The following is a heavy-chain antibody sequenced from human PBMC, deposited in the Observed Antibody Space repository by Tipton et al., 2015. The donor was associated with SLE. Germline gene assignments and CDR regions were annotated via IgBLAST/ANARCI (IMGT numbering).Heavy chain of an antibody. J-gene: IGHJ4*02. CDR2: IGAYNGNT. CDR3: ARDLVVVVAARFVY. CDR1: GYTFTSYG. D-gene: IGHD2-15*01. V-gene: IGHV1-18*01. Sequence: QSGAEVKKPGASVKVSCKASGYTFTSYGISWVRQAPGQGLEWMGWIGAYNGNTNYAQKLQGRVTMTTDTSTSTAYMELRSLRSDDPAGYYCARDLVVVVAARFVYWGQGSLVTVSS.